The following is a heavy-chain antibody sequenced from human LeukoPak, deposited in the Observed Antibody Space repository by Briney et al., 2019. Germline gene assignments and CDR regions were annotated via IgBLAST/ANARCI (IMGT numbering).Heavy chain of an antibody. Sequence: GGPLRLSCAASGFTFSSYGMHWVRQAPGKGLEWVAFIRYDGSNKYYADSVKGRFTISRDNSKNTLYLQMNSLRAEDTAVYYCAKDLWDIVVVVAATQRDGIDYWGQGTLVTVSS. CDR3: AKDLWDIVVVVAATQRDGIDY. CDR2: IRYDGSNK. V-gene: IGHV3-30*02. J-gene: IGHJ4*02. D-gene: IGHD2-15*01. CDR1: GFTFSSYG.